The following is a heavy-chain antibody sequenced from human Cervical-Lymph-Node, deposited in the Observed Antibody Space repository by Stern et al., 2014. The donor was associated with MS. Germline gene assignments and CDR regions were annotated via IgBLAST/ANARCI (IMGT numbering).Heavy chain of an antibody. V-gene: IGHV1-69*01. CDR3: ARGWSYDILTGYSY. CDR2: IIPIFGRA. D-gene: IGHD3-9*01. J-gene: IGHJ4*02. CDR1: GGTFSSYA. Sequence: VQLVESGAEVKKPGSSVKVSCKASGGTFSSYAISWVRQAPGHGLEWLGGIIPIFGRANYAQKFQGRVTITADESTSTAYMELSSLRSEDTAVYYCARGWSYDILTGYSYWGQGTLVTVSS.